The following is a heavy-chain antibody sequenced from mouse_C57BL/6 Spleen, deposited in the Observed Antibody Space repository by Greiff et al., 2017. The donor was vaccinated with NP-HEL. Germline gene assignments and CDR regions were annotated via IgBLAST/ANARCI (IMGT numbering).Heavy chain of an antibody. Sequence: VQLQQSGAELVKPGASVKLSCTASGFNIKDYYMHWVKQRTEQGLEWIGRIDPEDGETKYAPKFQGKATLTADTSSNTAYLQLSSLTSEDTAVYYCASPPYDYERGFDYWGQGTTLTVSS. D-gene: IGHD2-4*01. V-gene: IGHV14-2*01. J-gene: IGHJ2*01. CDR1: GFNIKDYY. CDR3: ASPPYDYERGFDY. CDR2: IDPEDGET.